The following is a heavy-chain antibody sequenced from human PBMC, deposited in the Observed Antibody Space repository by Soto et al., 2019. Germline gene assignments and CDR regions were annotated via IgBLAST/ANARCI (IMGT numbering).Heavy chain of an antibody. V-gene: IGHV4-59*01. J-gene: IGHJ3*02. CDR3: ARSPLYAFDI. CDR2: IYYSGST. CDR1: GFSMSPYY. Sequence: PSETLSLTCTVSGFSMSPYYLSWIRQTPGKGLEWIAYIYYSGSTNYNPSLKSRVTISVDTSKNQFSLKLSSVTAADTAVYYCARSPLYAFDIWGQGTMVTVSS.